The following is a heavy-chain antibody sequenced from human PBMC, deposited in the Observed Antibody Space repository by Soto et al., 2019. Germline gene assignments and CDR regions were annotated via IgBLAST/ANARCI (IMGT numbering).Heavy chain of an antibody. CDR2: IYSGGST. J-gene: IGHJ4*02. V-gene: IGHV3-53*01. CDR1: GFTVSSNY. Sequence: GGSLRLSCAASGFTVSSNYMSWVRQAPGKGLEWVSVIYSGGSTYYADSVKGRFTISRDNSKNTLYLQMNSLRAEDTAVYYCARGSDDYSYYFDYWGQGTLVTVSS. D-gene: IGHD4-17*01. CDR3: ARGSDDYSYYFDY.